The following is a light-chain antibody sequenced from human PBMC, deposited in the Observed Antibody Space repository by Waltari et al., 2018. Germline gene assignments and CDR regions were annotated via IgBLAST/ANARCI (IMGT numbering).Light chain of an antibody. CDR3: QQYGASPLT. CDR2: GAS. CDR1: QTVSSNS. J-gene: IGKJ4*01. Sequence: ETATLSCRTSQTVSSNSLAWYQHKPGQAPRLLIYGASNRAIGVPDRFAASGSGTDFSLTINRLEAEDFAMYFCQQYGASPLTFGGGTKVEI. V-gene: IGKV3-20*01.